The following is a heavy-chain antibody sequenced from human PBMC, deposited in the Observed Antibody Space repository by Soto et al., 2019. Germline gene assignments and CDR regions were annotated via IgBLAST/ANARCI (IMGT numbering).Heavy chain of an antibody. D-gene: IGHD4-17*01. Sequence: QVQLVQSGAEVKKPGASVEVSCKASGYTFTTYYIHWVRHAPGQGLECMGVINPGGVRTKYAQKFQDRVTMTSDTSTSTVYMDLSSLRSEDTAVYFCARGGNGDNVGYWYFDLWGRGTQVTVAP. CDR2: INPGGVRT. CDR3: ARGGNGDNVGYWYFDL. CDR1: GYTFTTYY. V-gene: IGHV1-46*01. J-gene: IGHJ2*01.